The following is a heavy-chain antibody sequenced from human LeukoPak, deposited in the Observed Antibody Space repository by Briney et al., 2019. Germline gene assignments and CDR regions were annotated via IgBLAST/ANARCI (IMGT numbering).Heavy chain of an antibody. J-gene: IGHJ4*02. D-gene: IGHD3-3*01. V-gene: IGHV1-2*02. CDR3: ARVGTIFGVVSHFDY. CDR1: GYTFTGYY. Sequence: ASVKVSCKAPGYTFTGYYMHWVRQAPGQGLEWMGWINPNSGGTNYAQKFQGRVTMTRDTSISTAYMELSRLRSDDTAVYYCARVGTIFGVVSHFDYWGQGTLVTVSS. CDR2: INPNSGGT.